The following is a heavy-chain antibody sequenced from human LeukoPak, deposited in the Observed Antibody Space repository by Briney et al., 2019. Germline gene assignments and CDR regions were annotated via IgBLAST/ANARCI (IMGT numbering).Heavy chain of an antibody. D-gene: IGHD3-22*01. V-gene: IGHV4-39*07. CDR1: GGSISSNGYY. CDR2: IFYSGST. CDR3: ARVANYDSSGHLDAFDI. Sequence: PSETLSLTCTVSGGSISSNGYYWGWIRQPPGKGLEWIGSIFYSGSTYYNPSLKSRVTISVDTAKNQFSLKLSSVTAADTAVYYCARVANYDSSGHLDAFDIWGQGTMVTVSS. J-gene: IGHJ3*02.